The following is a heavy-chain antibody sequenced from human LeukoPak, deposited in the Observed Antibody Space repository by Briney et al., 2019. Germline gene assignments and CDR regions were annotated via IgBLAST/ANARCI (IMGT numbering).Heavy chain of an antibody. CDR1: GGSLSTDY. D-gene: IGHD6-19*01. CDR2: INHSGYT. CDR3: VRHGGGWRFDY. Sequence: SETLSLTCTVSGGSLSTDYWSWVRQPPGKGLEWIAYINHSGYTNSNPSLKSRVTPSVDTSKNQVSLVLKSVTAADTAVYYCVRHGGGWRFDYWGQGTLVTVSS. J-gene: IGHJ4*02. V-gene: IGHV4-59*08.